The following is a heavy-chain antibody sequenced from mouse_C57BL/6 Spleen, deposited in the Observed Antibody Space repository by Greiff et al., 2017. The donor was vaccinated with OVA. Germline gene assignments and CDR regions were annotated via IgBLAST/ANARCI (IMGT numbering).Heavy chain of an antibody. J-gene: IGHJ3*01. CDR1: GFTFSSYA. Sequence: EVKLVESGGGLVKPGGSLKLSCAASGFTFSSYAMSWVRQTPDKRLEWVATISDGGSYTYYPDNVQGRFTISRDNAKNNLFLQMSHLKSEDTAMYYCARVEDYYGSSYNAYWGQGTLVTVSA. CDR2: ISDGGSYT. D-gene: IGHD1-1*01. V-gene: IGHV5-4*03. CDR3: ARVEDYYGSSYNAY.